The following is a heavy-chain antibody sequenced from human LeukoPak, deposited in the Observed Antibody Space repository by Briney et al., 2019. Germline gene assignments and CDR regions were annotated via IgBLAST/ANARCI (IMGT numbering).Heavy chain of an antibody. D-gene: IGHD1-7*01. J-gene: IGHJ4*02. CDR2: IYSGGGT. CDR1: GFTVNSND. Sequence: GRSLRLSCAVSGFTVNSNDMGWVRQAPGKGLEWVSFIYSGGGTYYADSVKGRFTISRDNSKGTLYLQMNSLRAEDTAVYYCAGGTLGTSSDYWGQGTLVTVSS. V-gene: IGHV3-53*01. CDR3: AGGTLGTSSDY.